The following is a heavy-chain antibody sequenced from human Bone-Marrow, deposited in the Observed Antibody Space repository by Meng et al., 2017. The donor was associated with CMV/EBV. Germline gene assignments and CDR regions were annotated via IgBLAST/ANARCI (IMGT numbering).Heavy chain of an antibody. CDR3: ARDRVEMGYCSSTSCYTNYYYGMDV. J-gene: IGHJ6*02. V-gene: IGHV3-66*02. CDR2: IYSGGNT. Sequence: GESLKISCAASGFTFSSYAMSWVRQAPGKGLEWVSVIYSGGNTHHADSVKGRFTISRDHLKNTLYLQMNSLRAEDTAVYFCARDRVEMGYCSSTSCYTNYYYGMDVWGQGTTVTVSS. D-gene: IGHD2-2*02. CDR1: GFTFSSYA.